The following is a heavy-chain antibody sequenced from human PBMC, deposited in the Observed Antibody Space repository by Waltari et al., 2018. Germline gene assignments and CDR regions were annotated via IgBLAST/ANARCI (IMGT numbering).Heavy chain of an antibody. D-gene: IGHD1-26*01. V-gene: IGHV3-7*01. J-gene: IGHJ5*02. CDR3: ARGGAS. CDR2: IKQDGTEK. CDR1: GFSFSLYW. Sequence: EVQLVESGGGLVQPGGSLRLSCAASGFSFSLYWMNWVRQAPGKGMEWVANIKQDGTEKYYVDAVRSRFTISRDNAKNSVYLQMNSLRDEDTAVYYCARGGASWGQGTLVTVSS.